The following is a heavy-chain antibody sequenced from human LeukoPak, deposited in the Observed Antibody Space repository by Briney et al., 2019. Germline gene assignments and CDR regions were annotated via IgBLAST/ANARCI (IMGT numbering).Heavy chain of an antibody. V-gene: IGHV4-59*01. D-gene: IGHD3-22*01. CDR1: GGSISSYY. CDR2: IYYSGST. CDR3: ARGGWNKFDY. Sequence: PSETLSLTCAVSGGSISSYYWSWIRQPPGKGLEWIGYIYYSGSTNYNPSLKSRVTISVDTSKNQFSLKLSSVTAADTAVYYCARGGWNKFDYWGQGTLVTVSS. J-gene: IGHJ4*02.